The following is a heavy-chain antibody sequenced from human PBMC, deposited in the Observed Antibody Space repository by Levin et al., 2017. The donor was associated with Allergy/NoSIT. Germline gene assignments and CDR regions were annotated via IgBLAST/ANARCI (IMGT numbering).Heavy chain of an antibody. J-gene: IGHJ4*02. CDR1: GFTFSSYA. Sequence: GGSLRLSCAASGFTFSSYAMSWVRQAPGKGLEWVSAISGSGGSTYYADSVKGRFTISRDNSKNTLYLQMNSLRAEDTAVYYCAKYVATWEWLVPYYFDYWGQGTLVTVSS. CDR2: ISGSGGST. V-gene: IGHV3-23*01. CDR3: AKYVATWEWLVPYYFDY. D-gene: IGHD6-19*01.